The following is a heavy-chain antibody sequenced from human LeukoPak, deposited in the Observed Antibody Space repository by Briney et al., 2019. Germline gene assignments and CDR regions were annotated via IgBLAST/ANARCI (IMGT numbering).Heavy chain of an antibody. CDR3: ARGEDSSSFDY. V-gene: IGHV1-2*02. J-gene: IGHJ4*02. CDR2: INPNSGGT. Sequence: ASVKVSCKASGYTFTGYYMHWVRQAPGQGLEWMGWINPNSGGTNYAQKFQGRVTITADESTSTAYMELSSLRSEDTAVYYCARGEDSSSFDYWGQGTLVTVSS. CDR1: GYTFTGYY. D-gene: IGHD6-6*01.